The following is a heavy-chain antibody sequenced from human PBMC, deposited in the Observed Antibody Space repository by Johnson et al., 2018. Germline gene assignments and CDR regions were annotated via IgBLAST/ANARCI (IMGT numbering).Heavy chain of an antibody. J-gene: IGHJ6*03. Sequence: EVQLVESGGGLVQPGGSLRLSCVASGINFRDYSMNWVRQVPGRGLEWVSTITAGGGSAYYADSVKGRFTVSRDNSKNTLYLRMNSLRAEDTAIYYCGGDYDYYFYMDVWGTGTTVTVSS. V-gene: IGHV3-23*04. CDR2: ITAGGGSA. CDR1: GINFRDYS. D-gene: IGHD2-21*02. CDR3: GGDYDYYFYMDV.